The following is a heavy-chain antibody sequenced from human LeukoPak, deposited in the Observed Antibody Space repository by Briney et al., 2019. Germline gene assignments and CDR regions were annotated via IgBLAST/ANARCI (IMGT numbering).Heavy chain of an antibody. V-gene: IGHV1-69*01. CDR2: IIPIFGTA. CDR3: ARVGTYYYGMDV. Sequence: ASVKVSCTASGGTFSSYAISWVRQAPGQGLEWMGGIIPIFGTANYAQKFQGRVTITADESTSTAYMELSSLRSEDTAVYYCARVGTYYYGMDVWSQGTTVTVSS. J-gene: IGHJ6*02. CDR1: GGTFSSYA.